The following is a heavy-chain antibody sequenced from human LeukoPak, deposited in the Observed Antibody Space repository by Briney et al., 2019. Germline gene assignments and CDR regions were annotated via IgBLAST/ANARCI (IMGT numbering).Heavy chain of an antibody. CDR3: ARSKYQLLSEGDY. CDR2: IYPSGST. V-gene: IGHV4-38-2*02. D-gene: IGHD2-2*01. J-gene: IGHJ4*02. Sequence: TSETLSLTCTVSGYSISSGYYLGWIRQPPGKGLEWIGSIYPSGSTYYNPSLKSRVTISLDTSQNQFSLRPSSVTAADTAVYYCARSKYQLLSEGDYWGQGTLVTVSS. CDR1: GYSISSGYY.